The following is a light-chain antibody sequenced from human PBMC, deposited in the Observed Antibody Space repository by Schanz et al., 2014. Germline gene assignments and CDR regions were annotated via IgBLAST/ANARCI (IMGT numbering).Light chain of an antibody. V-gene: IGKV3-20*01. CDR1: QNVNKYH. J-gene: IGKJ5*01. Sequence: EIVLTQSPGTLSLSPGERATLSCRASQNVNKYHLAWYQQKPGQAPRLLIYGASIRATGIPDRFVGSGSGTDFTLTISRLEPEDFAVYYCQQYVTSPPITFGQGTRLEIK. CDR3: QQYVTSPPIT. CDR2: GAS.